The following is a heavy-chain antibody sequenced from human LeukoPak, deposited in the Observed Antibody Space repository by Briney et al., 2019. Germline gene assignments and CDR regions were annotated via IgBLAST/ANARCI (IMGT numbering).Heavy chain of an antibody. CDR1: GFTFSSYA. CDR3: AKASWVSSTDAVR. V-gene: IGHV3-23*01. J-gene: IGHJ4*02. D-gene: IGHD3-16*01. CDR2: ILDSGYST. Sequence: GGSLRLSCAASGFTFSSYAMSWVRQAPGKGLEWVSGILDSGYSTYYANSVKGRFTISRDNSNNTLYLQMNSLRAEDTAVYYCAKASWVSSTDAVRWGQGTLVTVSS.